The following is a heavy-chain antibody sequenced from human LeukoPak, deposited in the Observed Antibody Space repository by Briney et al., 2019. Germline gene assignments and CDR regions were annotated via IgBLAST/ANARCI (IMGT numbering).Heavy chain of an antibody. CDR3: ARVVVVGDNYFDY. V-gene: IGHV1-18*01. J-gene: IGHJ4*02. D-gene: IGHD2-15*01. CDR2: ISAYNGNT. Sequence: ASVKVSCKASGYSFTSYAISWVRQAPGQGLEWVGWISAYNGNTDYAQKLQVRVTMTTDTPTSTAYMELRGLRSDDTAVYYCARVVVVGDNYFDYWGQGTLVSVSS. CDR1: GYSFTSYA.